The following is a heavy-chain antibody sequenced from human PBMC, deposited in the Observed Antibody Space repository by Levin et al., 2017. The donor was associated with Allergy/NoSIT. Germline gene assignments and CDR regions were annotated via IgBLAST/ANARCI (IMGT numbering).Heavy chain of an antibody. D-gene: IGHD3-10*01. J-gene: IGHJ3*02. CDR2: IDPSDSYT. Sequence: GGSLRLSCKGSGYSFTSYWISWVRQMPGKGLEWMGRIDPSDSYTNYSPSFQGHVTISADKSISTAYLQWSSLKASDTAMYYCAIGFIRFGELERDDAFDIWGQGTMVTVSS. V-gene: IGHV5-10-1*01. CDR3: AIGFIRFGELERDDAFDI. CDR1: GYSFTSYW.